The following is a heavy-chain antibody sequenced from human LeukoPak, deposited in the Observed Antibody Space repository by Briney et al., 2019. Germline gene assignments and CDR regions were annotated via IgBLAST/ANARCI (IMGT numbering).Heavy chain of an antibody. V-gene: IGHV4-59*08. CDR3: AKTSFTTTVETFFDAFDI. D-gene: IGHD4-23*01. CDR1: GGYISSYY. J-gene: IGHJ3*02. Sequence: SETLSLTCTVSGGYISSYYWSWIRQPPGKGLEWIGYIYYSGSTNYNPSLKSRVTISVDTSKNQFSLKLSSVTAADTAVYYCAKTSFTTTVETFFDAFDIWGQGTMVTVSS. CDR2: IYYSGST.